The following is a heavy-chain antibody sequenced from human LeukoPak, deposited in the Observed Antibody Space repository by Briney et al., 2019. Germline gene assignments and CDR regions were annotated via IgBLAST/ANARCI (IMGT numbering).Heavy chain of an antibody. CDR3: AKSHASIWNVYDY. CDR1: GFTFSGYA. CDR2: ITAGGDST. Sequence: PGGSLRLSCAASGFTFSGYAMSWVRLAPGEGREWVSAITAGGDSTYYAESVKGRFTISRDNLKNMVFLQMSTLRAEDTAIYYCAKSHASIWNVYDYWGQGTLVTVSP. V-gene: IGHV3-23*01. D-gene: IGHD6-13*01. J-gene: IGHJ4*02.